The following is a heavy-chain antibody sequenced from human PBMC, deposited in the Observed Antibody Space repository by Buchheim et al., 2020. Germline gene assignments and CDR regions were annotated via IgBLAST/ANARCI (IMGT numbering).Heavy chain of an antibody. D-gene: IGHD1-26*01. CDR2: ISGSGGST. CDR3: AKAPPQSGSYYPNTYFDY. V-gene: IGHV3-23*01. J-gene: IGHJ4*02. Sequence: EVQLLESGGGLVQPGGSLRLSCAASGFTFSSYAMSWVRQAPGKGLEWVSAISGSGGSTYYADSVKGRFTLSRDNSKNTPYLQMNSLRAEDTAVYYCAKAPPQSGSYYPNTYFDYWGQGTL. CDR1: GFTFSSYA.